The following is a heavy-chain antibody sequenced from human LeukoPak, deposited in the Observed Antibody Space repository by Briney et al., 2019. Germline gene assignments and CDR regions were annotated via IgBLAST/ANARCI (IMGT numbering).Heavy chain of an antibody. Sequence: SVKVSCKASGGTFSSYAISWVRQAPGQGLEWMGRIIPIFGTANYARKFQGRVAITTDESTSTAYMELSRLRSDDTAVYYCATKVGYCSGTSCFDDYFYYMDVWGEGTTVTVSS. CDR2: IIPIFGTA. V-gene: IGHV1-69*05. CDR3: ATKVGYCSGTSCFDDYFYYMDV. J-gene: IGHJ6*03. D-gene: IGHD2-2*01. CDR1: GGTFSSYA.